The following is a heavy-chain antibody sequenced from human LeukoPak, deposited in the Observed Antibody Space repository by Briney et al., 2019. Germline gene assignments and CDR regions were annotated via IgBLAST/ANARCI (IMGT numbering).Heavy chain of an antibody. CDR2: IWSDATNQ. V-gene: IGHV3-33*06. D-gene: IGHD4-11*01. CDR1: GFTFSRCG. J-gene: IGHJ4*02. Sequence: GGSLRLSCEASGFTFSRCGMHWVRQAPGKGLEWVAVIWSDATNQYYSDSVKGRFTISRDNFKRTVSLQMNSLRAEDTAVYYCVKDAQRGFDYSNSLQHWGQGSLVTVSS. CDR3: VKDAQRGFDYSNSLQH.